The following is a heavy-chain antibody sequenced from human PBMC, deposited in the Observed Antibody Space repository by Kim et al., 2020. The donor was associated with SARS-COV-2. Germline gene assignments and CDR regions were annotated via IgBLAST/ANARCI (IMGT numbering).Heavy chain of an antibody. D-gene: IGHD3-22*01. CDR2: ISYDGSNK. CDR3: ARGGLYYYDRNYYGMDV. CDR1: GFTFSSYA. V-gene: IGHV3-30*04. Sequence: GGSLRLSCAASGFTFSSYAMHWVRQAPGKGLEWVAVISYDGSNKYYADSVKGRFTISRDNSKNTLYLQMNSLRAEDTAVYYCARGGLYYYDRNYYGMDVWGQGTTVTVSS. J-gene: IGHJ6*02.